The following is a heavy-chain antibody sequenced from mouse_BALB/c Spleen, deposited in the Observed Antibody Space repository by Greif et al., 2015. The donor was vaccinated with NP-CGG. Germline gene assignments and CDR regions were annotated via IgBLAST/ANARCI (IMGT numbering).Heavy chain of an antibody. CDR1: GYTFTDYN. D-gene: IGHD2-2*01. Sequence: VQLKESGPELVKPGASVKISCKASGYTFTDYNMHWVKQSHGKSLEWIGYIYPYNGGTGYNQKFKSKATLTVDNSSSTAYMELRSLTSEDSAVYYCARPYGYDWFAYWGQGTLVTVSA. J-gene: IGHJ3*01. CDR2: IYPYNGGT. CDR3: ARPYGYDWFAY. V-gene: IGHV1S29*02.